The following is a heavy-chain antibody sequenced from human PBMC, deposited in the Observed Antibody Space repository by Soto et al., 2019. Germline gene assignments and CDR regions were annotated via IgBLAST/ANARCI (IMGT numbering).Heavy chain of an antibody. J-gene: IGHJ6*02. V-gene: IGHV2-5*01. Sequence: QITLKESGPTLVKPTQPLTLTCTFSGFSLSTSGMGVAWIRQPPEKALEWLAVIYWTDDKRYSPSLKSRLTITKDTSKNQVVLTMTDMDPLDTATYYCAHRKSSYYGSENTYYYGMDVWGQGTTVTVSS. CDR2: IYWTDDK. D-gene: IGHD3-10*01. CDR3: AHRKSSYYGSENTYYYGMDV. CDR1: GFSLSTSGMG.